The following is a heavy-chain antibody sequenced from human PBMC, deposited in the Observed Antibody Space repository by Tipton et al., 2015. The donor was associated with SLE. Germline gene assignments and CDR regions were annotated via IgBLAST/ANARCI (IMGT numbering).Heavy chain of an antibody. D-gene: IGHD2-2*01. Sequence: GLVKPSGTLSLTCAVSGASITSSDWWSWVRQPPGKGLEYIGEIHHRGSTNYKSSLRGRVTISVDKSKNQFSLKLSSVTAADTAVYYCAREGCSSTSCYGYYYMDVWGKGTTVTVSS. CDR2: IHHRGST. CDR1: GASITSSDW. CDR3: AREGCSSTSCYGYYYMDV. J-gene: IGHJ6*03. V-gene: IGHV4-4*02.